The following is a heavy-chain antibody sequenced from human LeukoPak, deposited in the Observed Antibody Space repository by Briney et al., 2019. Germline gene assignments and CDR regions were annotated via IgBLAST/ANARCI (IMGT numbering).Heavy chain of an antibody. Sequence: SETLSLTCPVYGGSFSGYYWSWIRQPPGKGLEWIGEINHSGSTNYNPSLKSRVTISVDTSKNQFSLKLSSVTAADTAVYYCARHSRRYPFDYWGQGTLVTVSS. CDR1: GGSFSGYY. V-gene: IGHV4-34*01. CDR2: INHSGST. CDR3: ARHSRRYPFDY. D-gene: IGHD1-26*01. J-gene: IGHJ4*02.